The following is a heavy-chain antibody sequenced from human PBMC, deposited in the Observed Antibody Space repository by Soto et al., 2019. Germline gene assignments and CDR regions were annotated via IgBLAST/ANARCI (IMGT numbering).Heavy chain of an antibody. CDR3: ASPRWGITDLSAFDI. V-gene: IGHV3-48*03. J-gene: IGHJ3*02. D-gene: IGHD3-10*01. Sequence: LRLSCAASGFTFSSYEMSWVRQAPGKGLEWVSYISSSGSTIYYADSVEGRFTISRDNAKNSLYLQMNSLRAEDTAVYYCASPRWGITDLSAFDIWGQGTMVTVSS. CDR2: ISSSGSTI. CDR1: GFTFSSYE.